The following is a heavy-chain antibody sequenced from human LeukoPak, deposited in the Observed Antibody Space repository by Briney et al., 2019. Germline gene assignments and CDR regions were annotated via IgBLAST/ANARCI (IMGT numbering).Heavy chain of an antibody. Sequence: PGGSLRLSCAASGFTSSSYAMSWVRQAPGKGLEWVSAISGSGGSTYYADSVKGRFTISRDNSKNTLYLQMNSLRAEDTAVYYCAKDLYSSSWYDWFDPWGQGTLVAVSS. D-gene: IGHD6-13*01. J-gene: IGHJ5*02. CDR2: ISGSGGST. CDR1: GFTSSSYA. V-gene: IGHV3-23*01. CDR3: AKDLYSSSWYDWFDP.